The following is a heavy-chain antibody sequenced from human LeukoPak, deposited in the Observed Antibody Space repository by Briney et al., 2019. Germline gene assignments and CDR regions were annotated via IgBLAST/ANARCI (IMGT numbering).Heavy chain of an antibody. CDR3: ARGYSSGWYGDYFDY. J-gene: IGHJ4*02. CDR1: GYTFTSYG. V-gene: IGHV1-18*01. D-gene: IGHD6-19*01. CDR2: ISSYNGNT. Sequence: ASVKVSCKASGYTFTSYGISWVRQAPGQELEWMGWISSYNGNTNYAQKLQGRVTMTTDKSTRTAYMELRSLRSDDTEVYYCARGYSSGWYGDYFDYWGQGTLVTVSS.